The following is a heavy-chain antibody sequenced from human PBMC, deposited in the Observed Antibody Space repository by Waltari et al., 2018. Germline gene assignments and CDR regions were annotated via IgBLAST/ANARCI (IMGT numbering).Heavy chain of an antibody. CDR1: GFTFRSYG. J-gene: IGHJ6*02. V-gene: IGHV3-33*01. CDR3: ARGLLTIFGVVYGMDV. Sequence: QVQLVESGGGVVQPGRSLRLSCAASGFTFRSYGMHWVRTAPGKGLEWVAVIWYDGSNKYYADSVKGRFTISRDNSKNTLYLQMNSLRAEDTAVYYCARGLLTIFGVVYGMDVWGQGTTVTVSS. D-gene: IGHD3-3*01. CDR2: IWYDGSNK.